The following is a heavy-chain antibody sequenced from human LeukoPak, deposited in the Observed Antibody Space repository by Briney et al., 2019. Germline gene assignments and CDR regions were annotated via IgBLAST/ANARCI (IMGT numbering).Heavy chain of an antibody. CDR1: GFTFSSYG. Sequence: GGSLRLSCAASGFTFSSYGMHWVRQAPGKGLEWVAFIRYDGSTIYYVDSVKGRFTISRDNSKDTLFLQMNSLRPEDTAVYWCAKDSLSRLSGGSFKHAFDIWSQGTMVTVSS. D-gene: IGHD2-15*01. V-gene: IGHV3-30*02. CDR3: AKDSLSRLSGGSFKHAFDI. J-gene: IGHJ3*02. CDR2: IRYDGSTI.